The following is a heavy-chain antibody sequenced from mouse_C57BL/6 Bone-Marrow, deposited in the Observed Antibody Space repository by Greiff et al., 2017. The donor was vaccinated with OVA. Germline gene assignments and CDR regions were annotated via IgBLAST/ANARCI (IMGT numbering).Heavy chain of an antibody. CDR1: GYTFTSYG. V-gene: IGHV1-81*01. CDR3: ARFRTGPFDY. CDR2: IYPRSGNT. D-gene: IGHD4-1*01. J-gene: IGHJ2*01. Sequence: VKLMESGAELARPGASVKLSCKASGYTFTSYGISWVKQRTGQGLEWIGEIYPRSGNTYYNEKFKGKATLTADKSSSTAYMELRSLTSEDSAVYFCARFRTGPFDYWGQGTTLTVSS.